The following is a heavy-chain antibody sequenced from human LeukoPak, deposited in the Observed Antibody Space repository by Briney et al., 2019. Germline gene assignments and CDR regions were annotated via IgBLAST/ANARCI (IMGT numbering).Heavy chain of an antibody. CDR2: INNDGSST. CDR1: GFTFSSYW. J-gene: IGHJ4*02. CDR3: ARDIYADWGFDY. V-gene: IGHV3-74*01. D-gene: IGHD2/OR15-2a*01. Sequence: GGSLRLSCGASGFTFSSYWMHWVRQAPGKGLVWVSRINNDGSSTSYADSVQGRFTISRDNAKNALYLQMNSLRAEDTALYYCARDIYADWGFDYWGQGTLVTVSS.